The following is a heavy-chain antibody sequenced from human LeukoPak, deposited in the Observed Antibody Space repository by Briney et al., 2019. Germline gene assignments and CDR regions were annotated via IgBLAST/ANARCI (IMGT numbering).Heavy chain of an antibody. J-gene: IGHJ4*02. Sequence: SGGSLRLSCAASGFTFSSYWMHWVRQAPGKGLVWVSRINSDGSSTSYADSVKGRFTISRDNAKNTLYLQMNSLRAEDTAVYYCARAYSSGLPVDYWGQGTLVTVSS. CDR3: ARAYSSGLPVDY. D-gene: IGHD6-19*01. CDR1: GFTFSSYW. CDR2: INSDGSST. V-gene: IGHV3-74*01.